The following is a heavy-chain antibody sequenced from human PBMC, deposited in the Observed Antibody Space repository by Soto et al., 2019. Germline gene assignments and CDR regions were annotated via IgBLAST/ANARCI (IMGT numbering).Heavy chain of an antibody. D-gene: IGHD6-19*01. V-gene: IGHV4-34*01. CDR1: GGSFSGYY. J-gene: IGHJ6*02. CDR2: INHSGSI. Sequence: QVQLQQWGAGLLKPSETLSLTCGVYGGSFSGYYWSWFRQPPGKGLEWIGEINHSGSIKYNPSLKNRVTISVDTSKNQFSRKLSSVTAAETAVYYCARGAGSGWDYYYYGMDVWGQGTTVTVSS. CDR3: ARGAGSGWDYYYYGMDV.